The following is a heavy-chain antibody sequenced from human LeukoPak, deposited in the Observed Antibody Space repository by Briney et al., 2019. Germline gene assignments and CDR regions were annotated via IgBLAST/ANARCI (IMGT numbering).Heavy chain of an antibody. J-gene: IGHJ4*02. D-gene: IGHD1-26*01. CDR3: ARAAGSGSYRWYFDY. Sequence: SETLSLTCAVSGGSISSGGYSWSWIRQPPGKGLEWIGYIYHSGSTYYNPSLKSRVTISVDRSKNQFSLKLSSVTAADTAVYYCARAAGSGSYRWYFDYWGQGTLVTVSS. CDR2: IYHSGST. V-gene: IGHV4-30-2*01. CDR1: GGSISSGGYS.